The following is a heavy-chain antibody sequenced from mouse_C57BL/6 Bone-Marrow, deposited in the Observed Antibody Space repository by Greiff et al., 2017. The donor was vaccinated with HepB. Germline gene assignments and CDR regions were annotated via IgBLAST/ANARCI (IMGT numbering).Heavy chain of an antibody. CDR3: ASDYYGSTMDY. Sequence: VQLQQPGAELVRPGSSVKLSCKASGYTFTSYWMHWVKQRPIQGLEWIGNIDPSDSETHYNQKFKDKAPLTVDKSSSTAYMQLSSLTSEDSAVYYCASDYYGSTMDYWGQGTSVTVSS. V-gene: IGHV1-52*01. CDR2: IDPSDSET. D-gene: IGHD1-1*01. CDR1: GYTFTSYW. J-gene: IGHJ4*01.